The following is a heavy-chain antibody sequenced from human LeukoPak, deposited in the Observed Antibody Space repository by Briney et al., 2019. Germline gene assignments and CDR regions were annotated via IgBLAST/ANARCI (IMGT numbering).Heavy chain of an antibody. J-gene: IGHJ6*02. CDR2: IIPILGIA. Sequence: SVKVSCKASGGTFSSYAISWVRQAPGQGVEWMGRIIPILGIANYAQKFQGRVTITADKSTSTAYMELSSLRSEDTAVYYCARVLAAADHYYGMDVWGQGTTVTVSS. V-gene: IGHV1-69*04. CDR3: ARVLAAADHYYGMDV. CDR1: GGTFSSYA. D-gene: IGHD6-13*01.